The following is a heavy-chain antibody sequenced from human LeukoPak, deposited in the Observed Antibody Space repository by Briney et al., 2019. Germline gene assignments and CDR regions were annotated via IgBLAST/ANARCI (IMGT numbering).Heavy chain of an antibody. Sequence: SETLSLTCAVYDGSFSGYYWSWSRQPPGKGLEWIGEINHSGSTNYNPSLKSRVTISVDTSKNQFSLNLSSVTAADTAVYYCARGNGIAVAGPSVKNQTSFDYWGQGTLVTVSS. CDR3: ARGNGIAVAGPSVKNQTSFDY. V-gene: IGHV4-34*01. CDR1: DGSFSGYY. D-gene: IGHD6-19*01. CDR2: INHSGST. J-gene: IGHJ4*02.